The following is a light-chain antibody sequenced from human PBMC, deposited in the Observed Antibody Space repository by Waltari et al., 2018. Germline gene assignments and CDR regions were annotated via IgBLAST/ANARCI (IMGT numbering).Light chain of an antibody. J-gene: IGLJ2*01. CDR1: RSDVGSYNL. V-gene: IGLV2-23*01. CDR3: CSYAGSSTLV. CDR2: EGS. Sequence: QSALTQPASVAGSPGQSITISCTGTRSDVGSYNLVSWYQQHPGKAPKLMIYEGSKRPSGVSNRFSGSKSGNTASLTISGLQAEDEADYYCCSYAGSSTLVFGGGT.